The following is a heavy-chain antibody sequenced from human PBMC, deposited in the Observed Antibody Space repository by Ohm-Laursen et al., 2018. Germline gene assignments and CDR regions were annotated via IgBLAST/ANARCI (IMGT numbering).Heavy chain of an antibody. D-gene: IGHD1-26*01. CDR2: IKQDGGEI. Sequence: GSLRLSCAASGFSFSYYWMSWVRQAPGKGLEWVANIKQDGGEIHYVDSVTGRFTISRDNAKNSLYLQMNSLRAEDTAVYYCFSGPSWEIWGQGTVVTVSS. CDR3: FSGPSWEI. J-gene: IGHJ3*02. V-gene: IGHV3-7*01. CDR1: GFSFSYYW.